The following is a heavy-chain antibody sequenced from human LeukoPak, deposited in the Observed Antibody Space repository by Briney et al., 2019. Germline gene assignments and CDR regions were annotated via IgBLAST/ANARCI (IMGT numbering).Heavy chain of an antibody. V-gene: IGHV3-30*04. CDR2: ISDNGLRT. CDR1: GFIFSSHA. CDR3: ARDRIGKYSIDY. Sequence: GGSLRLSCAASGFIFSSHAMSWVRQAPGKGLEWVAFISDNGLRTYYLESVKGLFTISRDDSKTTLYLQMNSLRVEDTAVYYCARDRIGKYSIDYWGQGTLVTVSS. D-gene: IGHD2-15*01. J-gene: IGHJ4*02.